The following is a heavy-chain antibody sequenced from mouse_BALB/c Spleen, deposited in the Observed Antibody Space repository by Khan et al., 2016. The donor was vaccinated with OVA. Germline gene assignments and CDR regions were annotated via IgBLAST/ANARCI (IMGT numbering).Heavy chain of an antibody. V-gene: IGHV1-76*01. Sequence: VELVESGAELVRPGASVKLSCKTSGYTFTSYWIHWVKQRSGQGLEWIARIYPGTDNTYYNEKLKDQATLTADKSSSTAYMQLSSLKSKDSAVYFWAREDALYYFDYWGQGTTLTVSS. CDR2: IYPGTDNT. CDR3: AREDALYYFDY. CDR1: GYTFTSYW. J-gene: IGHJ2*01.